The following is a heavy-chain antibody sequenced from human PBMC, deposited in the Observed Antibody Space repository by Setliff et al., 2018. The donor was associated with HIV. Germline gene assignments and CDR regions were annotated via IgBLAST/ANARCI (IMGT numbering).Heavy chain of an antibody. CDR2: IKQDGSEK. Sequence: HGGSLRLSCAASGFTFSSYWMTWVRQAPGKGLEWVANIKQDGSEKYYVDSVKGRFTISRDDSKNRVLLQMHSLRGEDTALYYCARGVKWLDPWGQGTLVTVSS. CDR1: GFTFSSYW. CDR3: ARGVKWLDP. J-gene: IGHJ5*02. D-gene: IGHD3-16*01. V-gene: IGHV3-7*03.